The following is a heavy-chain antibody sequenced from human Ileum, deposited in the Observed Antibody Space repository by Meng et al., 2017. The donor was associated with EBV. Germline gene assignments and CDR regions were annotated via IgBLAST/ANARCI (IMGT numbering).Heavy chain of an antibody. CDR3: ARGTPGRSYSDY. CDR2: INPNSGGT. D-gene: IGHD3-10*01. J-gene: IGHJ4*02. Sequence: QLGQSGGWGEKSGDSLKVPCKASGYTFTNYGIPWVRQAPGQGLEWMGRINPNSGGTNYAQKFQGRVTMTRDTSISTAYMELSRLRSDDTAVYYCARGTPGRSYSDYWGPGPLVTVYS. CDR1: GYTFTNYG. V-gene: IGHV1-2*06.